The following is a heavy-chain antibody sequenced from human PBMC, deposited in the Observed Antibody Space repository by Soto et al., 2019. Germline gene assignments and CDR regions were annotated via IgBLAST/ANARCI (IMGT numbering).Heavy chain of an antibody. CDR2: IYYSGST. J-gene: IGHJ4*02. CDR3: ARDQHSGSYYSPRYFDY. Sequence: LSLTCTVSGGSVSSGSYYWSWIRQPPGKGLEWIGYIYYSGSTNYNPSLKSRVTISVDTSKNQFSLKLSSVTAADTAVYYCARDQHSGSYYSPRYFDYWGQGTLVTVSS. CDR1: GGSVSSGSYY. D-gene: IGHD1-26*01. V-gene: IGHV4-61*01.